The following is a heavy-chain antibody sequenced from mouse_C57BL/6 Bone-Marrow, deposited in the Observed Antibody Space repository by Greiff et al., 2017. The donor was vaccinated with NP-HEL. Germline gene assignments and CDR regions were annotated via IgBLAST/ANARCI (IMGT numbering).Heavy chain of an antibody. CDR2: IHPNSGST. D-gene: IGHD1-1*01. CDR3: AREDSYYYGSRHYWYFDV. V-gene: IGHV1-64*01. J-gene: IGHJ1*03. Sequence: QVQLQQPGAELVKPGASVKLSCKASGYTFTSYWMHWVKQRPGQGLEWIGMIHPNSGSTNAKEKFKSKATLTVDKSPSTAYRQLSSLTSEDSAVYYCAREDSYYYGSRHYWYFDVWGTGTTVTVSS. CDR1: GYTFTSYW.